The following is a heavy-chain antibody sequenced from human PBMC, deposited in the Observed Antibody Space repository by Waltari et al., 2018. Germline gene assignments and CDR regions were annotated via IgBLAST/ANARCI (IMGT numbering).Heavy chain of an antibody. CDR2: IKPDGSGK. J-gene: IGHJ4*02. D-gene: IGHD3-16*01. V-gene: IGHV3-7*03. Sequence: EVQLVESGGGLVQPGGSLRLSCAASGFSFSSYWMTWFRQAPGRGLGGVATIKPDGSGKFYVDSVKGRFSISRDNAKNSLYLQMNSLRAEDTAIFYCARMGAGRAPDYWGQGTLVTVSS. CDR1: GFSFSSYW. CDR3: ARMGAGRAPDY.